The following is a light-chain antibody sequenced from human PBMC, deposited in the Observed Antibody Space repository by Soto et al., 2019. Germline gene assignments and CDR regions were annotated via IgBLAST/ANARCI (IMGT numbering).Light chain of an antibody. CDR3: QQYNSYLWT. Sequence: DIQMTQSPSSVSASVGDRVTMTCRASEGINSWLAWYQQKPGKAPKLLIYKASSLESGVPSRFSGSGSGTEFTLTISSLQPDDFATYYCQQYNSYLWTFGQGTKVDIK. CDR1: EGINSW. CDR2: KAS. V-gene: IGKV1-5*03. J-gene: IGKJ1*01.